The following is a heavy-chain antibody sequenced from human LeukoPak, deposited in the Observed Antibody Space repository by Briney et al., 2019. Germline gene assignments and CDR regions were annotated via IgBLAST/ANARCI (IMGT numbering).Heavy chain of an antibody. CDR3: ARDATTELGTVYMDV. Sequence: GGSLRLSCAASGFSFSTYEINWVRQAPGKGLEWLSHISTSGSSIHYADSVKGRFTISRDNAKNSLYLQMNSLRVEDTAVYYCARDATTELGTVYMDVWGKGTTVTISS. V-gene: IGHV3-48*03. D-gene: IGHD4-17*01. CDR2: ISTSGSSI. CDR1: GFSFSTYE. J-gene: IGHJ6*03.